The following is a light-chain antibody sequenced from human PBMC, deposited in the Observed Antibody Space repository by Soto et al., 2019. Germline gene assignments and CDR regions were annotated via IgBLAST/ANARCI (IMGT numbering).Light chain of an antibody. V-gene: IGKV1-5*01. Sequence: DIQMTQSPSTLSASVGDRVTISCRASQSISSWLAWYQQKPGMTPKLLIYDASRLESGVPPQFSGSGSGTEFTLTISSLQPDDFATYYCQQYNDYVNSFGQGTKLEMK. CDR1: QSISSW. CDR3: QQYNDYVNS. CDR2: DAS. J-gene: IGKJ2*01.